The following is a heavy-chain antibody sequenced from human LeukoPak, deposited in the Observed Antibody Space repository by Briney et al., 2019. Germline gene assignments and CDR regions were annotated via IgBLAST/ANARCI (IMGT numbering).Heavy chain of an antibody. CDR2: MNPNSGNT. Sequence: ASVKVSCKASGYTFTSYDINWVRQATGQGLEWMGWMNPNSGNTGYAQKFQGRVTMTRNTFISTAYMELSSLRSEDTAVYYCARVRKDSSGRNPPLGYWGQGTLVTVSS. V-gene: IGHV1-8*01. CDR1: GYTFTSYD. CDR3: ARVRKDSSGRNPPLGY. J-gene: IGHJ4*02. D-gene: IGHD6-19*01.